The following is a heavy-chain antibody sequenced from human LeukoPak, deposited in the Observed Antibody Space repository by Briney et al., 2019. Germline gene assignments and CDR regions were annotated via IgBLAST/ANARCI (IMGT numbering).Heavy chain of an antibody. CDR2: IYYSGST. V-gene: IGHV4-59*08. Sequence: SETLSLTCTVSGGSISSYYWSWIRQPPGKGLEWIGYIYYSGSTNYNPSLKSRVTISVDTSENQFSLKLSSVTAADTAVYYCARSYDSSGYYYDIWGQGTMVTVSS. CDR1: GGSISSYY. J-gene: IGHJ3*02. CDR3: ARSYDSSGYYYDI. D-gene: IGHD3-22*01.